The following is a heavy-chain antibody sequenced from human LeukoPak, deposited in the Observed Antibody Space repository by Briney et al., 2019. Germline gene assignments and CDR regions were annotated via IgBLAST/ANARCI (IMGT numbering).Heavy chain of an antibody. CDR2: IIPIFGTA. J-gene: IGHJ4*02. CDR3: ASGTWVRGYSGYLSY. CDR1: GGAFSSYA. D-gene: IGHD5-12*01. Sequence: GASVKASCKASGGAFSSYAISWVRQAPGQGLEWMGGIIPIFGTANYAQKFQGRVTITADESTSTAYMELSSLRSEDTAVYYCASGTWVRGYSGYLSYWGQGTLVTVSS. V-gene: IGHV1-69*01.